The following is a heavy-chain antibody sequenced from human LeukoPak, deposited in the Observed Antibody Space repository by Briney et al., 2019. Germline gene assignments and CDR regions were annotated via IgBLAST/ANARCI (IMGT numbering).Heavy chain of an antibody. CDR2: ISWDGESA. D-gene: IGHD5-12*01. J-gene: IGHJ4*02. Sequence: PGGSLRLSCAASGFTFDDYSMHWVRQAPGKGLEWVSLISWDGESAYYADSVKGRFTISRDNSKNTLYLQMNSLRAEDTAVYYCAKRSGYDYGYFDYWGQGTLVTVSS. CDR3: AKRSGYDYGYFDY. V-gene: IGHV3-43*01. CDR1: GFTFDDYS.